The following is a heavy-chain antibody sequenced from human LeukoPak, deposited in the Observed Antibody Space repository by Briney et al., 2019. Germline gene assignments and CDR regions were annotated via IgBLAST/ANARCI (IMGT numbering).Heavy chain of an antibody. V-gene: IGHV3-74*01. J-gene: IGHJ4*02. CDR3: ARRGAGTGATDY. D-gene: IGHD1-1*01. Sequence: GGSLRLSCVASGFTFSNYWMHWVRQAPGKGLVWASRINSDGSTTSYADSVKGRFTISRDNAKNTLYLQMNSLRAEDTAVYYCARRGAGTGATDYWGQGTLVTVSS. CDR2: INSDGSTT. CDR1: GFTFSNYW.